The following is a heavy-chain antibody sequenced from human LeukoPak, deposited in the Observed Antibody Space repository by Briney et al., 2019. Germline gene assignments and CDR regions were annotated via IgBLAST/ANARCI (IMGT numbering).Heavy chain of an antibody. CDR2: IYYGGST. D-gene: IGHD2-2*01. Sequence: SETLSLTCTVSGGSISSGDYYWSWIRQPPGKGLEWIGYIYYGGSTYYNPSLKSRVTISVDTSKNQFSLKLSSVTAADTAVYYCARVVPAAKDAFDIWGQGTMVTVSS. V-gene: IGHV4-30-4*08. CDR3: ARVVPAAKDAFDI. CDR1: GGSISSGDYY. J-gene: IGHJ3*02.